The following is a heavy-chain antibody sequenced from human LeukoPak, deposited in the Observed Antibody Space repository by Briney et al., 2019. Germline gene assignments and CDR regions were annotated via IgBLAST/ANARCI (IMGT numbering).Heavy chain of an antibody. Sequence: ASGNVSCMASGYTFTSYDINWVRQATGQGSGWMGWMIPISGNTGYAHKFQGRVTMPRNTPVRTAYMELSSLRSENTAVYNCARGSRESSGYYYVGAFDIGGQGTMVTVSS. CDR1: GYTFTSYD. V-gene: IGHV1-8*01. CDR3: ARGSRESSGYYYVGAFDI. J-gene: IGHJ3*02. CDR2: MIPISGNT. D-gene: IGHD3-22*01.